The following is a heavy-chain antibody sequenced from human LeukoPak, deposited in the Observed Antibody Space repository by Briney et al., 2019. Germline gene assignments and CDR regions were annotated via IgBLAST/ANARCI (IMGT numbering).Heavy chain of an antibody. CDR2: ISYDGSNK. CDR3: AKDLLGATTVYYGTDV. Sequence: GGSLRLSCAASGFTFSSYGMHWVRQAPGKGLEWVAVISYDGSNKYYADSVKGRFTISRDNSKNTLYLQMNSLRAEDTAVYYCAKDLLGATTVYYGTDVWGQGTTVTVSS. D-gene: IGHD1-26*01. CDR1: GFTFSSYG. J-gene: IGHJ6*02. V-gene: IGHV3-30*18.